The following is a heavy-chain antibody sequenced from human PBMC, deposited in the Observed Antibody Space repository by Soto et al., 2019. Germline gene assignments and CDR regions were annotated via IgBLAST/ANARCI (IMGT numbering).Heavy chain of an antibody. V-gene: IGHV1-8*01. CDR1: GYTFTRYD. CDR3: AREGVRGMAV. Sequence: QVQLVQSGAEVKKPGASVKVSCKASGYTFTRYDINWVRQATGQGLEWMGWMNPNSANTGYAQKFQGRVTMARNTSISTGYRDLSSLCSADTAVYYCAREGVRGMAVWSVGTTVTVSS. CDR2: MNPNSANT. J-gene: IGHJ6*04. D-gene: IGHD3-16*01.